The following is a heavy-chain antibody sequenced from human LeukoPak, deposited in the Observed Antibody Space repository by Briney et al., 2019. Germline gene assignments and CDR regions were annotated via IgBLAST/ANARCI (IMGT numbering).Heavy chain of an antibody. J-gene: IGHJ6*04. CDR3: AELGITMIGGV. V-gene: IGHV3-21*01. CDR1: GFTFTAYT. CDR2: ISGSTTDI. D-gene: IGHD3-10*02. Sequence: GGSLRLSCAASGFTFTAYTINWVRQAPGKGLEWVSYISGSTTDIYYADSVKGRFTISRGNAKRSVYLQMNSLGVEDTAVYYCAELGITMIGGVWGKGTTVTISS.